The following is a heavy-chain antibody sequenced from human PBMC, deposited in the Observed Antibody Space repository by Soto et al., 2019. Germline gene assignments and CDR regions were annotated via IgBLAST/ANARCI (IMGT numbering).Heavy chain of an antibody. D-gene: IGHD6-19*01. J-gene: IGHJ4*02. CDR2: ISPGGDRI. V-gene: IGHV3-48*02. Sequence: GGSLRLSCVASGFMVDSYAMSWVRQAPGKGLEWVSYISPGGDRIYYAESLKGRITISRDNARNSLSLQMNILSDEDTAVYYCTKSADSAGWGVDFWGQGTLVTVSS. CDR3: TKSADSAGWGVDF. CDR1: GFMVDSYA.